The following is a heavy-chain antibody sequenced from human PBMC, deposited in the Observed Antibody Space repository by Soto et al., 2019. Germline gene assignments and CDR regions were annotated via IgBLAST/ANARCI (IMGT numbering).Heavy chain of an antibody. CDR3: ASAPNWRYLDY. V-gene: IGHV4-59*01. CDR2: VYHSGST. CDR1: GGSISSDY. D-gene: IGHD7-27*01. Sequence: SETLSLTCSVSGGSISSDYWIWIRQSPGKGLEWIGYVYHSGSTNYNPSLKSRVTISVDTSKNQSSLKMSSVTAADTAVYYCASAPNWRYLDYWGQGTLVTVSS. J-gene: IGHJ4*02.